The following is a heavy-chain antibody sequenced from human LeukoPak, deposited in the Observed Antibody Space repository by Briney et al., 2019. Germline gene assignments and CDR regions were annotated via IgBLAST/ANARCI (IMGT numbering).Heavy chain of an antibody. CDR3: ARAAYYDSSGYYRPDY. CDR2: ISSSGSAK. V-gene: IGHV3-48*03. CDR1: GFTFSNYA. J-gene: IGHJ4*02. Sequence: GGSLRLSCAASGFTFSNYAMSWVRQAPGKGLEWVSYISSSGSAKYYADSVKGRFTISRDNAKNSLDLQMNSLRAEDTAVYYCARAAYYDSSGYYRPDYWGQGTLVTVSS. D-gene: IGHD3-22*01.